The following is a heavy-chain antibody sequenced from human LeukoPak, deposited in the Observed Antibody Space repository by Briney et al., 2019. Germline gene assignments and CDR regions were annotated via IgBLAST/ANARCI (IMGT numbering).Heavy chain of an antibody. CDR1: GGTFSSYA. Sequence: SVKVSCKASGGTFSSYAISWVRQAPGHGLEWMGGIIPIFGTANYAQKFQGRVTITADESTSTAYMELSSLRSEDTAVYYCARAYLYCSGGSCYSVSALDYWGQGTLVTVSS. J-gene: IGHJ4*02. D-gene: IGHD2-15*01. CDR2: IIPIFGTA. V-gene: IGHV1-69*01. CDR3: ARAYLYCSGGSCYSVSALDY.